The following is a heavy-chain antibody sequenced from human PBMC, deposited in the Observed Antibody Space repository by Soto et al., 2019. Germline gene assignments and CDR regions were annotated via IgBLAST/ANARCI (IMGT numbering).Heavy chain of an antibody. D-gene: IGHD1-20*01. CDR3: ARNWNFGAFDI. CDR1: GGTLIDYS. Sequence: ASVKVSCKAPGGTLIDYSFSWMRQAPGQGLEWMGWISAYNGNTNYAQKLQGRVTMTTDTSTSTAYMELRSLRSDDTAVYYCARNWNFGAFDIWGQGTMVTVSS. CDR2: ISAYNGNT. J-gene: IGHJ3*02. V-gene: IGHV1-18*01.